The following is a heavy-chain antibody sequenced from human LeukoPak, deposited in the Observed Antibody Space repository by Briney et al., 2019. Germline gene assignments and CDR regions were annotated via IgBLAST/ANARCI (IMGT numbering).Heavy chain of an antibody. CDR3: AKVPGVRGPFDY. V-gene: IGHV3-30*02. CDR1: GFTFSSYG. Sequence: PGGSLRLSCAASGFTFSSYGMHWVRQAPGKGLEWVAFIRYDGSNKYYADSVKGRFTISRDNSKNTLYLQMSSLRAEDTAVYYCAKVPGVRGPFDYWGQGTLVTVSS. D-gene: IGHD3-10*01. J-gene: IGHJ4*02. CDR2: IRYDGSNK.